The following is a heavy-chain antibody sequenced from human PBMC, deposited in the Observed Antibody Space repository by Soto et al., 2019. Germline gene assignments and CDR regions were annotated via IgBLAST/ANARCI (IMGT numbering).Heavy chain of an antibody. CDR2: MNPNSGNT. J-gene: IGHJ5*02. D-gene: IGHD3-3*01. Sequence: QVQLVQSGAEVKKPGASVKVSCKASGYTFTSYDINWVRQATGQGLEWMGWMNPNSGNTGYAQKFQGRGTMTRNTSISTAYMELSSLRSEDTAVYYCARAIDFWSGTLFDPWGQGTLVTVSS. CDR3: ARAIDFWSGTLFDP. V-gene: IGHV1-8*01. CDR1: GYTFTSYD.